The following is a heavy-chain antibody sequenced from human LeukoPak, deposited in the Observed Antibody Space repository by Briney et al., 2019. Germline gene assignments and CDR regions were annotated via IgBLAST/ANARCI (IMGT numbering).Heavy chain of an antibody. CDR1: GDSIGYYY. CDR2: IYYTGST. D-gene: IGHD4-17*01. V-gene: IGHV4-59*01. CDR3: ARGPTVTNDAFDI. J-gene: IGHJ3*02. Sequence: SETLSPTCTVSGDSIGYYYWSWIRQPPGKGLEWIGYIYYTGSTDYNPSLKSRVTISVDTSKNQFSLKLSSMTAADTAVYYCARGPTVTNDAFDIWGQGTMVTVSS.